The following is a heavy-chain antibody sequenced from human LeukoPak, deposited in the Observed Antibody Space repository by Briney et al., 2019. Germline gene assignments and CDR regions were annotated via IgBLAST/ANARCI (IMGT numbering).Heavy chain of an antibody. J-gene: IGHJ4*02. D-gene: IGHD1-7*01. V-gene: IGHV3-23*01. CDR3: ARKAQYNGHYPLDY. CDR2: TSDRGDYT. CDR1: GGSISSYY. Sequence: ETLSLTCTVSGGSISSYYWSWVRQAPGKGLEWVSGTSDRGDYTYYADSVKGRFTISRDSSKNTLFLQMNSLRAEDTALYFCARKAQYNGHYPLDYWGQGTLVTVSS.